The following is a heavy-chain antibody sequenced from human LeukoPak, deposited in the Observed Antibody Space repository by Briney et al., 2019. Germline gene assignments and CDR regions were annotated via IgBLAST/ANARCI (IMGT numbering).Heavy chain of an antibody. Sequence: GRSLRLSCAASGFTFDDYAMHWVRQAPGQGLEWVSGISWNSGSIGYADSVKGRFTISRDNAKNSLYLQMNSLRAEDTALYYCAKATGYSSSWDAFDIWGQGTMVTVSS. J-gene: IGHJ3*02. V-gene: IGHV3-9*01. D-gene: IGHD6-13*01. CDR1: GFTFDDYA. CDR3: AKATGYSSSWDAFDI. CDR2: ISWNSGSI.